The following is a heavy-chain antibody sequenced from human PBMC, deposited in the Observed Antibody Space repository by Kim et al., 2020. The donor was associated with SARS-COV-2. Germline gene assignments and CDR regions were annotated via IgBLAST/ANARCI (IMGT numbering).Heavy chain of an antibody. Sequence: GGSLRLSCAASGFTFSSYGMHWVRQAPGKGLEWVAVISYDGSNKYYADSVKGRFTISRDNSKNTLYLQMNSLRAEDTAVYYCAKGTYYDFWSGSIYMDIWGRGTTVTVS. V-gene: IGHV3-30*18. D-gene: IGHD3-3*01. CDR1: GFTFSSYG. J-gene: IGHJ6*03. CDR3: AKGTYYDFWSGSIYMDI. CDR2: ISYDGSNK.